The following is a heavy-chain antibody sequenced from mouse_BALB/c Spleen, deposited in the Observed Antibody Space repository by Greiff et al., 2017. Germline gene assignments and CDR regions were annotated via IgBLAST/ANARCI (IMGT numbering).Heavy chain of an antibody. CDR3: ARWGYYGNSYCYAMDY. CDR2: ISYSGST. D-gene: IGHD2-1*01. Sequence: EVNVVESGPSLVKPSQTLYITCSVTGDSITSGYWNWIRKFPGNKLEYMGYISYSGSTYYNQSLKSRISISRDTSKNQYYLQLNSVTTEDTATYYCARWGYYGNSYCYAMDYWGQGTSVTVSS. V-gene: IGHV3-8*02. CDR1: GDSITSGY. J-gene: IGHJ4*01.